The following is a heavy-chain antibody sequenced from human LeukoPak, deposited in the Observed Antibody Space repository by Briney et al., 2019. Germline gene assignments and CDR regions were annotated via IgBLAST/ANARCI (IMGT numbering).Heavy chain of an antibody. CDR3: ARVQGDYYYYGMDV. CDR2: IYHSGST. J-gene: IGHJ6*02. D-gene: IGHD1-26*01. Sequence: GSLRLSCAASGFTFSSYAMSWVRQPPGKGLEWIGEIYHSGSTNYNPSLKSRVTISVDKSKNQFSLKLSSVTAADTAVYYCARVQGDYYYYGMDVWGQGTTVTVSS. V-gene: IGHV4-4*02. CDR1: GFTFSSYAM.